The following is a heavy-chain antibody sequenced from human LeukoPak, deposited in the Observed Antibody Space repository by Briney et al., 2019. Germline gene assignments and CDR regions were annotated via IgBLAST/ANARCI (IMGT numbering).Heavy chain of an antibody. V-gene: IGHV3-7*01. CDR3: ARDSRSDAFDI. CDR1: GFTFSSYW. J-gene: IGHJ3*02. CDR2: IKKDGSGK. Sequence: GGSLRLSCAASGFTFSSYWMSWVRQAPGKGLEWVANIKKDGSGKYYVDSVKGRFTISRDNAKTSLYLQMNSLRAEDTAVYYCARDSRSDAFDIWGHGTKVTVSS.